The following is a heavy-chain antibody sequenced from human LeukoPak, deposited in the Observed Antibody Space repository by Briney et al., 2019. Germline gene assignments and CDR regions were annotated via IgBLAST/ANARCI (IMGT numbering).Heavy chain of an antibody. D-gene: IGHD5-24*01. J-gene: IGHJ3*02. CDR2: INTNTGNP. V-gene: IGHV7-4-1*02. Sequence: ASVKVSCKASGYTFTSYAMNWVRQAPGQGLEWMGWINTNTGNPTYAQGFTGRFVFSLDTSVSTAYLQISSLKAEDTAVYYCARDSWADVEMATSAFDIWGQGTMVSVS. CDR3: ARDSWADVEMATSAFDI. CDR1: GYTFTSYA.